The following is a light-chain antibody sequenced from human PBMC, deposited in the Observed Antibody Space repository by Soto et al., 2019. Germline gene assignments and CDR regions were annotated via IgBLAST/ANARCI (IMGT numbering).Light chain of an antibody. V-gene: IGLV1-40*01. J-gene: IGLJ1*01. CDR1: SSNIGAGYD. Sequence: QSVLTQPPSVSGAPGQRVTISCTGSSSNIGAGYDVHWYRQLPGTAPKLVMYGNSNRPSGVPDRFSGSKSGTSASLAITGLQAEDEADYYCQSYDYRLNGSGVFGTGTKLTVL. CDR2: GNS. CDR3: QSYDYRLNGSGV.